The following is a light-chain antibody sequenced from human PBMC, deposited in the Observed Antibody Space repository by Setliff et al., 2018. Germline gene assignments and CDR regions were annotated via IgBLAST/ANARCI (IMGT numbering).Light chain of an antibody. CDR1: SSDVGGYNY. J-gene: IGLJ1*01. CDR3: SSYTTSGTYV. CDR2: DVT. V-gene: IGLV2-14*03. Sequence: QSALTQPASVSGSPGQWITISCSGTSSDVGGYNYVSWYQQHPGKAPKHMIYDVTNRPSGISNRFSGSKSGNTASLTISGLQAEDDADYYCSSYTTSGTYVFGTGTKVTVL.